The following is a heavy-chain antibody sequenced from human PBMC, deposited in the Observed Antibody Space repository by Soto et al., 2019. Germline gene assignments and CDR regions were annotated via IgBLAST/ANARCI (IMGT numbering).Heavy chain of an antibody. V-gene: IGHV3-23*01. J-gene: IGHJ4*02. D-gene: IGHD7-27*01. CDR3: ATGRSHWGRFDS. CDR2: ISGSGDMP. CDR1: GFTFNSSA. Sequence: EVQLLESGGGLVQPGGSLRLSCAASGFTFNSSAMSWVRQAPGKGLEWVSTISGSGDMPDYADSLKGRFTISRDSAKKTLYLQMNSLRAEATAVYYCATGRSHWGRFDSWGQGTLVTVSS.